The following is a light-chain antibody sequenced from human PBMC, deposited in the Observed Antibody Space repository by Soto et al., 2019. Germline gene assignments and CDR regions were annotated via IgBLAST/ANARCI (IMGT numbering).Light chain of an antibody. CDR2: AAS. CDR1: ESISRY. Sequence: DIQMTQSPSSLSASVGDRVTITCRASESISRYLNWYQQKPGKAPKLLIYAASSLQSGVPSRFSGSGYGTDFTLTISSLQPEDFATYYCQQSYSSILTLGGGTKVEIK. CDR3: QQSYSSILT. J-gene: IGKJ4*01. V-gene: IGKV1-39*01.